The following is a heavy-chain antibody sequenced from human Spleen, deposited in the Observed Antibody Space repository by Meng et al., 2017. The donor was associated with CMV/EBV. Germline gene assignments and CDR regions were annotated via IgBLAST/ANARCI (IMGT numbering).Heavy chain of an antibody. Sequence: LSLTCAASGFTVSSNYMSWVRQAPGKGLEWVSSISSSSSYIYYADSVKGRFTISRDNAKNSLYLQMNSLRAEDTAVYYCARDHGDFWSGYSHGMDVWGQGTTVTVSS. V-gene: IGHV3-21*01. CDR1: GFTVSSNY. CDR3: ARDHGDFWSGYSHGMDV. J-gene: IGHJ6*02. D-gene: IGHD3-3*01. CDR2: ISSSSSYI.